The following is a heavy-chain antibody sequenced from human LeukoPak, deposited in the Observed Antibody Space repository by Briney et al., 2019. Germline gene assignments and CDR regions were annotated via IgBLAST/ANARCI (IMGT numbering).Heavy chain of an antibody. CDR1: GFTFSSYG. V-gene: IGHV3-30*02. D-gene: IGHD2-2*01. Sequence: PGGSLRLSCAASGFTFSSYGMHWVRQAPGKGLEWVGFIRYDGSNKYYADSVKGRFTISRDNSKNTLYLQMNSLRAEDTAVYYCAKDVTKVVVVPAAMAEWGQGTLVTVSS. CDR3: AKDVTKVVVVPAAMAE. J-gene: IGHJ4*02. CDR2: IRYDGSNK.